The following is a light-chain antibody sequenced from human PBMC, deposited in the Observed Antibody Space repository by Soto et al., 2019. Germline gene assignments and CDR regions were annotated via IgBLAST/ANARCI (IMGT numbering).Light chain of an antibody. CDR3: KQRRDWPLT. J-gene: IGKJ4*01. CDR2: DAS. Sequence: EIVLTQSPATLSLSPGERATLSCRASQSLNSYLAWFQQKPGQAPRLLIYDASNRATGIPARFSGSGSGTDFTLTITSLEPADFAVYYCKQRRDWPLTFGGGTKVEIK. V-gene: IGKV3-11*01. CDR1: QSLNSY.